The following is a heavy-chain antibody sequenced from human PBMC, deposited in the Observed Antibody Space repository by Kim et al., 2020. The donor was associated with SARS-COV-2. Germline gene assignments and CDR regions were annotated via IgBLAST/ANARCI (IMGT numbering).Heavy chain of an antibody. V-gene: IGHV4-59*01. Sequence: SETLSLTCTVSGGSISSYYWSWIRQPPGKGLEWIGYIYNSGRTNYIPSLKSRVTTSVDTSKNQFSLKLSSVTAADTAVYYCARDQYSGSWYSRWFDPWGQGTLVTVSS. CDR1: GGSISSYY. D-gene: IGHD6-13*01. J-gene: IGHJ5*02. CDR3: ARDQYSGSWYSRWFDP. CDR2: IYNSGRT.